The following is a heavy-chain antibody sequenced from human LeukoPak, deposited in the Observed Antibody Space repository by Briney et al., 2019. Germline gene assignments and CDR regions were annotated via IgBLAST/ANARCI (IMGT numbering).Heavy chain of an antibody. CDR2: ISSSGSTI. Sequence: GGSLRLSCAASGFTFSSYEMNWVRQAPGKGLEWVSHISSSGSTIYYADSVKGRFTISRDNAKNLLYLQMNSLRAEDTAVYYCARGAYCSSTSCPTGYYGMDVWGQGTTVTVSS. V-gene: IGHV3-48*03. CDR3: ARGAYCSSTSCPTGYYGMDV. CDR1: GFTFSSYE. J-gene: IGHJ6*02. D-gene: IGHD2-2*01.